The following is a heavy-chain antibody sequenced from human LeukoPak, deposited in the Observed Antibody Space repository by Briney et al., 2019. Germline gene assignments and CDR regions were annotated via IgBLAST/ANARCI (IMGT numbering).Heavy chain of an antibody. CDR3: ARHRGYSYGPYYYYGMDV. J-gene: IGHJ6*02. CDR1: GYSFTSYW. Sequence: GESLKISCKGSGYSFTSYWIGWVRQMPGKGLEWMGVIYPGDSDTRYSPSFQGQVTISADKSISTAYLQWSSLKASDTAMYYCARHRGYSYGPYYYYGMDVWGQGTTVTVSS. V-gene: IGHV5-51*01. D-gene: IGHD5-18*01. CDR2: IYPGDSDT.